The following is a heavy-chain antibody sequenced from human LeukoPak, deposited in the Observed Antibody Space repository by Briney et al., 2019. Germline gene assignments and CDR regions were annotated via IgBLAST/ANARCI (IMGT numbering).Heavy chain of an antibody. CDR2: INSDGTNT. V-gene: IGHV3-74*01. Sequence: GGSLRLSCATSTFTFSRYWMHWVRQAPGKGLVWVSRINSDGTNTYYADSVKGRFTISRDNTKNTLYLQMNSLRTEDTAVYYCARDRAAFGVVQVGYWGQGTLVTVSS. CDR3: ARDRAAFGVVQVGY. CDR1: TFTFSRYW. D-gene: IGHD3-3*01. J-gene: IGHJ4*02.